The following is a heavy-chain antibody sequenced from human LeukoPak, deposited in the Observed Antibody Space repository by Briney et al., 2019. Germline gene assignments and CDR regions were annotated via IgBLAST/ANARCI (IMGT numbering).Heavy chain of an antibody. CDR3: ARDDPPYSSSRTFDY. Sequence: ASVKVSCKASGGTFSSYAISWVRQAPGQGLEWMGIINPSGGSTSYAQKFQGRVTMTRDTSTSTVYMELSSLRSEDTAVYYCARDDPPYSSSRTFDYWGQGTLVTVSS. J-gene: IGHJ4*02. D-gene: IGHD6-13*01. CDR1: GGTFSSYA. CDR2: INPSGGST. V-gene: IGHV1-46*01.